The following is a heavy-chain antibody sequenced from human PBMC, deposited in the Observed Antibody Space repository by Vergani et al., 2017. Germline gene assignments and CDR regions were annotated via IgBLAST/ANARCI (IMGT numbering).Heavy chain of an antibody. V-gene: IGHV4-59*01. CDR3: ARRVFDSSGYYSGYYYYMDV. CDR1: GGSISSYY. J-gene: IGHJ6*03. CDR2: IYYSGST. Sequence: QVQLQESGPGLVKPSETLSLTCTVSGGSISSYYWSWIRQPPGKGLEWIGYIYYSGSTNYNPSLKSRVTISVDTSKNQFSLKLSSVTAADTAVYYCARRVFDSSGYYSGYYYYMDVWGKGTTVTSP. D-gene: IGHD3-22*01.